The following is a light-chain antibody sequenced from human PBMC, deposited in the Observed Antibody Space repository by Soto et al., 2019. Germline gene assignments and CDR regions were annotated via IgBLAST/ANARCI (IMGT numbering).Light chain of an antibody. CDR2: EVT. CDR3: SSYSISSSLVV. V-gene: IGLV2-14*01. Sequence: QAVVTQPASVSGSPGQSVTISCTGSSSDVGGYDYVSWYQQRPATAPKPIIFEVTSRPSGVSNRFSASKSGNTASLTISGLQAEDEADYYCSSYSISSSLVVFGGGTKLTVL. J-gene: IGLJ2*01. CDR1: SSDVGGYDY.